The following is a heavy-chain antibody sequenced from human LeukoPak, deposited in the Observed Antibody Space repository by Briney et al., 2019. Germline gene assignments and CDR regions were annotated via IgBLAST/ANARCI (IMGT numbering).Heavy chain of an antibody. J-gene: IGHJ3*02. D-gene: IGHD6-19*01. CDR3: ARNGQWSAFDI. CDR1: GLTFGSYA. Sequence: GRSLRLSCAASGLTFGSYAVHWVRKAPGKGLEGVAVISYVGSNKYYEDSVKGRFTISRDNSKNPLYLQMNSLRAEDTAVYYCARNGQWSAFDIWGQGTMVTVSS. V-gene: IGHV3-30*04. CDR2: ISYVGSNK.